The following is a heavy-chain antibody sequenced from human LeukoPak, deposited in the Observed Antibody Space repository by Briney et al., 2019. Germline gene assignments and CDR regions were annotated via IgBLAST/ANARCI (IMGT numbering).Heavy chain of an antibody. D-gene: IGHD2-2*01. V-gene: IGHV3-48*04. CDR3: AREYCSSTSCLYGMDV. Sequence: GGSLRLSCAASGFTFSSYSMNWVRQAPGKGLEWVSYISSSSSTIYYADSVKGRYTISRDNAKNSLYLQMNSLRAEDTAVYYCAREYCSSTSCLYGMDVWGQGTTVTVSS. J-gene: IGHJ6*02. CDR1: GFTFSSYS. CDR2: ISSSSSTI.